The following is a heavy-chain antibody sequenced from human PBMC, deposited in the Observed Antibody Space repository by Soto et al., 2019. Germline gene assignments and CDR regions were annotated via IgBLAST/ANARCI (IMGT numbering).Heavy chain of an antibody. D-gene: IGHD6-19*01. Sequence: PAETLSLTCAFYVVSFSGYYWSCIRHPPGKWLEWIGEINHSGSTNYNPSLKSRVTISVDTSKNQFSLKLSSVTAADTAVYYCARGLGLNMIAVADDAFDMWCQGTMVTVSS. CDR3: ARGLGLNMIAVADDAFDM. V-gene: IGHV4-34*01. CDR2: INHSGST. J-gene: IGHJ3*02. CDR1: VVSFSGYY.